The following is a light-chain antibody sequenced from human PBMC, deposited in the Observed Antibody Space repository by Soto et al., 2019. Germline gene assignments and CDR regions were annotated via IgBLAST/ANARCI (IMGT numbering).Light chain of an antibody. J-gene: IGKJ1*01. CDR3: QQYGSSPPKT. CDR1: QGIKKD. CDR2: AVS. V-gene: IGKV1-17*01. Sequence: DVQMTQSPSSLSASVGDRVTITCRESQGIKKDLGWYQQKPGKAPKLLMSAVSSLQSGVPSRFSGSGSGTEFTLTISSLQPEDFAVYYCQQYGSSPPKTFGQGTKVDIK.